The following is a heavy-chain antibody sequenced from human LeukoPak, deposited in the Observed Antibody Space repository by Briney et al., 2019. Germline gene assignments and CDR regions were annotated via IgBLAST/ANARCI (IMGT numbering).Heavy chain of an antibody. Sequence: ASVKVSCKASGGTFSSYAISWVRQAPGQGLEWMGGIIPIFGTANYAQKFQGRVTITTDESTSTAYMELSSLRSEDTAVYYCASGYCSSTSCYPKTYWGQGTLVTVSS. CDR1: GGTFSSYA. D-gene: IGHD2-2*01. CDR3: ASGYCSSTSCYPKTY. V-gene: IGHV1-69*05. CDR2: IIPIFGTA. J-gene: IGHJ4*02.